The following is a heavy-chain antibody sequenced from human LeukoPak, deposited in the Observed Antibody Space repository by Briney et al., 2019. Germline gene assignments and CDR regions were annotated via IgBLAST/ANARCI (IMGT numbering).Heavy chain of an antibody. CDR2: IIPIFGTA. CDR1: GYTSTSYA. V-gene: IGHV1-69*05. D-gene: IGHD1-26*01. CDR3: ARGSGNYYYYYMDV. J-gene: IGHJ6*03. Sequence: SVKVSCKASGYTSTSYAISWVRQAPGQGLEWMGGIIPIFGTANYAQKFQGRVTITTDESTSTAYMELSSLRSEDTAVYYCARGSGNYYYYYMDVWGKGPRSPSP.